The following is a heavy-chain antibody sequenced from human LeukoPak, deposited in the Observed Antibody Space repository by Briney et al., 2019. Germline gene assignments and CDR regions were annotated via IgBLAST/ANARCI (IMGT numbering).Heavy chain of an antibody. CDR2: IWYDGSNK. J-gene: IGHJ4*02. Sequence: PGGSLRLSCAASGFTFSSYGMHWVRQAPGKGLEWVAVIWYDGSNKYYADSVKGRFTISRDNSKNTLYLQMNSLRAEDTAVYYCARDRCGGNHFDYWGQGTLVTVSS. V-gene: IGHV3-33*01. CDR3: ARDRCGGNHFDY. D-gene: IGHD4-23*01. CDR1: GFTFSSYG.